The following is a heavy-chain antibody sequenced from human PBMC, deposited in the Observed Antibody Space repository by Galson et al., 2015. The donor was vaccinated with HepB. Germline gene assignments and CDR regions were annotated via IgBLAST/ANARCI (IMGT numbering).Heavy chain of an antibody. CDR1: GGTFSSYA. J-gene: IGHJ4*02. Sequence: SVKVSCKASGGTFSSYAISWVRQAPGQGLEWMGGIIPIFGTANYAQKFQGRVTITADESTSTAYMELSSLRSEDTAVYYCARGYSHDYGDYGLGYGGQGTLVTVSS. CDR2: IIPIFGTA. D-gene: IGHD4-17*01. CDR3: ARGYSHDYGDYGLGY. V-gene: IGHV1-69*13.